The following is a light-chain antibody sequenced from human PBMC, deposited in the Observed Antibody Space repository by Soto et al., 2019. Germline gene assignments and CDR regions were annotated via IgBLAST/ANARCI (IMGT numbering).Light chain of an antibody. CDR1: QSVSSSY. CDR3: QQYGSSPGT. CDR2: GAS. V-gene: IGKV3-20*01. J-gene: IGKJ1*01. Sequence: EIALTQSPGTLSLSPGERATLSCRASQSVSSSYLAWYQQKPGQAPRLLIYGASSRAAGIPDSFSGSGSGTDFTLTISRLEPEDFAVYYCQQYGSSPGTFGQGTKVELK.